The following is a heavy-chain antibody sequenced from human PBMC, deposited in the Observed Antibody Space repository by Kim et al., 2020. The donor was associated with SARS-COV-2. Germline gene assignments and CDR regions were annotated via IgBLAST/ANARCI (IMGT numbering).Heavy chain of an antibody. CDR3: ASGFYP. D-gene: IGHD3-3*01. CDR2: IYYRGGT. J-gene: IGHJ5*02. Sequence: IYYRGGTNSNPSLKGQVTISVGTSKNQFSLKLSSVTAADTAVYYCASGFYPWGQGTLVTVSS. V-gene: IGHV4-59*08.